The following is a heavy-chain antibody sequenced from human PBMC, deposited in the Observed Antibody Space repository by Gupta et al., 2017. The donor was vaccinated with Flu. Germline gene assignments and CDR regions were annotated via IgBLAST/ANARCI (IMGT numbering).Heavy chain of an antibody. Sequence: EVQLVESGVGLVQPGGARRLSCAAYGVTFSSYGMNWVRQVPGKGREWVTYISSSGSTIYYAGSVKGRFTISRDNAKNSLYMQMNSLRAEDTAVYYCARDRPGGTLDYWGQGTLVTVSS. J-gene: IGHJ4*02. V-gene: IGHV3-48*03. D-gene: IGHD3-16*01. CDR1: GVTFSSYG. CDR2: ISSSGSTI. CDR3: ARDRPGGTLDY.